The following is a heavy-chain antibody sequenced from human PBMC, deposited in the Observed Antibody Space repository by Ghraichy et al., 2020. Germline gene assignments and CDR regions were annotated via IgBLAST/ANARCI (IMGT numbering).Heavy chain of an antibody. CDR1: GFTFSSYS. D-gene: IGHD3-16*01. V-gene: IGHV3-48*01. Sequence: GESLRLSCAASGFTFSSYSMNWVRQAPGKGLEWVSYISSSSSTIYYADSVKGRFTISRDNAKNSLYLQMNSLRAEDTAVYYCARTYGGFDYWGQGTLVTVSS. CDR2: ISSSSSTI. CDR3: ARTYGGFDY. J-gene: IGHJ4*02.